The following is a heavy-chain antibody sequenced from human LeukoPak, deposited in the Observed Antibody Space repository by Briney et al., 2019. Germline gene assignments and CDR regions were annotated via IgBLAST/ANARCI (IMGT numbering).Heavy chain of an antibody. CDR1: GGSFSGYY. CDR3: ARVVRLYYYYYYMDV. J-gene: IGHJ6*03. V-gene: IGHV4-34*01. CDR2: INHSGST. Sequence: SETLSLTCAVYGGSFSGYYWSWIRQPPGKGLEWIGEINHSGSTNYNPSLKSRVTISVDTSKNRFSLKLSSVTAADTAVYYCARVVRLYYYYYYMDVWGKRTTVTVSS. D-gene: IGHD6-13*01.